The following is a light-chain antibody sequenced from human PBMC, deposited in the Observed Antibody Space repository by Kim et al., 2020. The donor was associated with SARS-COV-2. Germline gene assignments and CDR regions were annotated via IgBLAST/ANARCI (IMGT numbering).Light chain of an antibody. CDR3: NSFTTSSTFV. Sequence: YDYVAWFQQHPGKVPKLLIYDVNRRPSGDSNRFSGSKSGSTASLTISGLQADDEADYYCNSFTTSSTFVFGGGTQLTVL. J-gene: IGLJ3*02. CDR1: YDY. CDR2: DVN. V-gene: IGLV2-14*03.